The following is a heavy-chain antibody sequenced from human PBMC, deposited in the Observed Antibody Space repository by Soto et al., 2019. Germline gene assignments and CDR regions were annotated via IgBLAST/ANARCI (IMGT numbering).Heavy chain of an antibody. CDR2: IYHTGST. J-gene: IGHJ4*02. CDR1: SDSIAGSNW. CDR3: ARAQTLFGVMTVFDY. Sequence: SDTLSLTCAVSSDSIAGSNWWSWVRQPPGKGLEWIGEIYHTGSTHYKPSLASRVTISVDTSENQFSLKLSSVTAADTAVYYCARAQTLFGVMTVFDYWGQGTLVTVSS. V-gene: IGHV4-4*02. D-gene: IGHD3-3*01.